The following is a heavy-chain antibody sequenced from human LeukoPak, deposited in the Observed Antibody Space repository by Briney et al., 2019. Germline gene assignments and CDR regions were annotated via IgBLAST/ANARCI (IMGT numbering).Heavy chain of an antibody. D-gene: IGHD3-16*01. J-gene: IGHJ4*02. V-gene: IGHV3-30*02. Sequence: PGGSLRLSCATSGFTFSTYGIHWVRQVPGKGLEWVTFIRSDGRQTYYANSVRGRFTVSRDASKNMLYLQMNSLRTEDTALYYCTKETLGGGSTFDDWGQGTLVIVSS. CDR2: IRSDGRQT. CDR3: TKETLGGGSTFDD. CDR1: GFTFSTYG.